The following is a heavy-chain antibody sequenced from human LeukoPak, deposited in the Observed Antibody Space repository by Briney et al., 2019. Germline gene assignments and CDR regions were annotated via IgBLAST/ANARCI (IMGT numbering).Heavy chain of an antibody. CDR2: IYYSGST. Sequence: LETLSLTCTVSGGCISGYYWSWIRQPPGKGLEWIGYIYYSGSTNYNPSLKSRVTISVDTSRNQFSLKLSSVTAADTAVYYCAGGYYYYYGMDVWGQGTTVTVSS. CDR3: AGGYYYYYGMDV. J-gene: IGHJ6*02. V-gene: IGHV4-59*01. CDR1: GGCISGYY.